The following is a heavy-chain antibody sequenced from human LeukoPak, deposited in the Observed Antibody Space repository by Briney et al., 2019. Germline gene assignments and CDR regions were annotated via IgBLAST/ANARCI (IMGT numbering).Heavy chain of an antibody. CDR2: IIPIFGTA. V-gene: IGHV1-69*01. Sequence: GSSVKVSCKASGGTFSSYAISWVRQAPGQGLEWMGGIIPIFGTANCAQKFQGRVTITADESTSTAYMELSSLRSEDTAVYYCAILVVVPAADDAFDIWGQGTMVTVSS. CDR3: AILVVVPAADDAFDI. CDR1: GGTFSSYA. J-gene: IGHJ3*02. D-gene: IGHD2-2*01.